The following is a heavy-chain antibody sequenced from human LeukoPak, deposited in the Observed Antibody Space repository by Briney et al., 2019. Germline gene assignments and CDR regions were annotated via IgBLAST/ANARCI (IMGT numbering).Heavy chain of an antibody. CDR1: GGSISSYY. V-gene: IGHV4-59*08. CDR3: ARWIAAAGVYDP. Sequence: SETLSLTCTVSGGSISSYYWSWIRQPPGKGLEWIGYIYYSGSTNYNPSLKSRVTISVDTSKNQFSLKLSSVTAADTAVYYCARWIAAAGVYDPWGQGTLVTVSS. D-gene: IGHD6-13*01. CDR2: IYYSGST. J-gene: IGHJ5*02.